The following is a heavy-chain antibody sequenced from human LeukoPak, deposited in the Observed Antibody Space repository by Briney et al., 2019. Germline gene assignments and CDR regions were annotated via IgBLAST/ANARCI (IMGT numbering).Heavy chain of an antibody. V-gene: IGHV3-43*02. CDR3: AKDHPVVSS. CDR2: IFKDGIRT. Sequence: PGGSLRLSCAASGFTFDDCGMHWVRQAPGKGLEWVSLIFKDGIRTYYADSVKGRFTISRDNSKNSLYLEMNSLTTEDTALYYCAKDHPVVSSWGQGTLVTVSS. J-gene: IGHJ5*02. D-gene: IGHD2-8*02. CDR1: GFTFDDCG.